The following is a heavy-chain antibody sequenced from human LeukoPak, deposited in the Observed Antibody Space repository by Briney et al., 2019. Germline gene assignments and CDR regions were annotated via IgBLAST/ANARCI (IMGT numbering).Heavy chain of an antibody. CDR2: IIPIFGTG. J-gene: IGHJ4*02. CDR1: GGTFSSYA. D-gene: IGHD3-22*01. V-gene: IGHV1-69*05. Sequence: SVKVSCKASGGTFSSYAMSWVRQARGQGLEGMGRIIPIFGTGNYAQKFRGRVTITTEESTSTAYMALSILTSEDTAVYCCAREFSRRTYYYDSSGYLGYWGQGTLVTVSS. CDR3: AREFSRRTYYYDSSGYLGY.